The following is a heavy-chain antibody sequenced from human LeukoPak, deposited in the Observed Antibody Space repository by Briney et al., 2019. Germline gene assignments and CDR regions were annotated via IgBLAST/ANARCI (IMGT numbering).Heavy chain of an antibody. D-gene: IGHD3-10*01. J-gene: IGHJ4*02. V-gene: IGHV3-74*01. CDR1: GFTFSNYW. Sequence: GGSLRLSCAASGFTFSNYWMHWVRQAPGKGLVWVSRIKSDGTTTSYADSVKGRFTISRDNAKNTLYLQMNSLRADDTAVYYRARDLYGPGYWGQGTLVTVSS. CDR2: IKSDGTTT. CDR3: ARDLYGPGY.